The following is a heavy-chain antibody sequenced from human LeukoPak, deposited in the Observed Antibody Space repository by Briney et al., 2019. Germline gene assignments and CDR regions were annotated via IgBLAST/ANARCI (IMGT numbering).Heavy chain of an antibody. CDR1: GGSIRSGSYY. D-gene: IGHD3-16*01. V-gene: IGHV4-61*02. CDR3: ARETSQKGAHYMDV. CDR2: IYTSGST. Sequence: PSETLSLTCTVSGGSIRSGSYYWSWIRRPAGKGLEWIGRIYTSGSTNYNPSLKSRVTISVDTSKNQFSLKLSSVTAADTAVYYCARETSQKGAHYMDVWGKGTTVTISS. J-gene: IGHJ6*03.